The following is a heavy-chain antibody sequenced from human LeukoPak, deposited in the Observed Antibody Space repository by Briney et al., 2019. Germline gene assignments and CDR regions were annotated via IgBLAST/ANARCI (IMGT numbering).Heavy chain of an antibody. CDR2: ISYGGNT. Sequence: PSQTLSLTCAVSGDSISSGGYWWNWIRQHPGKGPEWIGYISYGGNTYYNPSLKSRVAISADTPKNQFSLKLSSTTAADTAVYYCARAPVATPSEFDYWGQGTLVTVSS. J-gene: IGHJ4*02. CDR1: GDSISSGGYW. D-gene: IGHD5-12*01. V-gene: IGHV4-31*11. CDR3: ARAPVATPSEFDY.